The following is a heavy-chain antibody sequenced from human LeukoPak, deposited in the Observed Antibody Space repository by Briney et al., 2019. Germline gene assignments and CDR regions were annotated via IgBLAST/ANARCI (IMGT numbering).Heavy chain of an antibody. CDR1: GFTFSSYA. V-gene: IGHV3-23*01. CDR2: ISGSGGST. CDR3: AKWDVNSSSWSYFDY. J-gene: IGHJ4*02. D-gene: IGHD6-13*01. Sequence: GGSLRLSYAASGFTFSSYAMSWVRQAPGKGLEWVSAISGSGGSTYYADSVKGRFTISRDNSKNTLYLQMNSLRAEDTAVYYCAKWDVNSSSWSYFDYWGQGTLVTVSS.